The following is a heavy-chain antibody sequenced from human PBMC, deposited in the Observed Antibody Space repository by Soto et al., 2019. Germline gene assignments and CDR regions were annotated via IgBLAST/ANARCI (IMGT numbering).Heavy chain of an antibody. CDR2: TYYGACGT. CDR1: GCSISSCW. J-gene: IGHJ6*02. Sequence: GGSRRISSKGSGCSISSCWISGARQMPGNGMAWRAVTYYGACGTSYNPSFQRQVSISVDKSISTAYLQDSSLKASDAAMYYCARSHTPYYIYYFDIDVWGHGTTVTVSS. CDR3: ARSHTPYYIYYFDIDV. V-gene: IGHV5-51*01. D-gene: IGHD3-9*01.